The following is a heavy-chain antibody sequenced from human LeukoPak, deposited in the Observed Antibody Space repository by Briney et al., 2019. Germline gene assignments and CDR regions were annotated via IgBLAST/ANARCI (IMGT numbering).Heavy chain of an antibody. CDR3: AREVEGGPGITGTGGNY. D-gene: IGHD1-20*01. CDR2: IYYSGST. J-gene: IGHJ4*02. CDR1: GGSISSSSYY. V-gene: IGHV4-39*07. Sequence: SETLSLTCTVSGGSISSSSYYWGWIRQPPGKGLEWIGSIYYSGSTYYNPSLKSRVTISVDKSKNQFSLKLSSVTAADTAVYYCAREVEGGPGITGTGGNYWGQGTLVTVSS.